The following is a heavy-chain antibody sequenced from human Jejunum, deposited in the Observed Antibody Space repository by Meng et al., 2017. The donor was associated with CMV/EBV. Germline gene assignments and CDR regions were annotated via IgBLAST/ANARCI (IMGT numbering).Heavy chain of an antibody. D-gene: IGHD3-22*01. J-gene: IGHJ6*02. CDR3: ARDCFAGSCGETMIVYSYYDMDV. Sequence: YWGWIRQPPGKGLERIGSIYYSGRTYYNPSLKSRVTISLDTSKNQFSLRLSSVTAADTAVYYCARDCFAGSCGETMIVYSYYDMDVWGQGTTVTVSS. V-gene: IGHV4-39*07. CDR2: IYYSGRT. CDR1: Y.